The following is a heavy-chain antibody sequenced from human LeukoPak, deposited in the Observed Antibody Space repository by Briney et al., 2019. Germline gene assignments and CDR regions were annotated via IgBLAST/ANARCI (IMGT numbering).Heavy chain of an antibody. CDR3: AREPNPYYDFWSGLGKASYYYMDV. V-gene: IGHV4-59*01. CDR1: GGSISSYY. J-gene: IGHJ6*03. CDR2: IYYSGST. D-gene: IGHD3-3*01. Sequence: PSETLSLTCTVSGGSISSYYWSWIRQPPGKGLEWIGYIYYSGSTNYNPSLKSRVTISVATAKNQFSLKLSSVTAADTAVYYCAREPNPYYDFWSGLGKASYYYMDVWGKGTTVTVSS.